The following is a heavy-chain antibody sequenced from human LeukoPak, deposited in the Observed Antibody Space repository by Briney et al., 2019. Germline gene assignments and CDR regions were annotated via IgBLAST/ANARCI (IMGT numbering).Heavy chain of an antibody. CDR3: ARNIKLLRNYYYYMDV. CDR2: ISGSGGST. D-gene: IGHD1-26*01. Sequence: PGGSLRLSCAASGFTFSSYAMSWVRQAPGKGLEWVSAISGSGGSTYYADSVKGRFTISRDNSKNTLYLQINSLRAEDTAVYYCARNIKLLRNYYYYMDVWGKGTTVTVSS. J-gene: IGHJ6*03. CDR1: GFTFSSYA. V-gene: IGHV3-23*01.